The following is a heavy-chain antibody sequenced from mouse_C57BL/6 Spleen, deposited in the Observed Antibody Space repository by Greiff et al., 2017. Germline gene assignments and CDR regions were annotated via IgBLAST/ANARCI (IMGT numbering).Heavy chain of an antibody. J-gene: IGHJ2*01. CDR1: GFNIKDYY. V-gene: IGHV14-1*01. D-gene: IGHD4-1*01. CDR3: TIPELGRGYFDY. Sequence: EVQLQQSGAELVRPGASVKLSCTASGFNIKDYYMHWVKQRPEQGLEWIGRIDPEDGDTEYAPKFQGKATMTADTSSNTAYLQLSSLTSEDTAVYFWTIPELGRGYFDYWGQGTTPTVSS. CDR2: IDPEDGDT.